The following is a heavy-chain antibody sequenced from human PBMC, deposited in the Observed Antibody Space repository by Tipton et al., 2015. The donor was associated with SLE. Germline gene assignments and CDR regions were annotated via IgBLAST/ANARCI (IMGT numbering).Heavy chain of an antibody. Sequence: TLSLTCTVSGGSISGYSWSWVRQPPGKGLEWIGYIYHSGSTNYNPSLKSRVSISVDTSNNQFSLKLSSVTAADTAVYFCARDSSVEGYAFDIWGQGTMVTVSS. D-gene: IGHD2-2*01. V-gene: IGHV4-59*12. CDR1: GGSISGYS. CDR3: ARDSSVEGYAFDI. CDR2: IYHSGST. J-gene: IGHJ3*02.